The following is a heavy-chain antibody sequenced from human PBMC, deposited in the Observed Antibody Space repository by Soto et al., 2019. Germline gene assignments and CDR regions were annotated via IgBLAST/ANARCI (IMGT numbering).Heavy chain of an antibody. CDR3: ARGSGGLLGYYGMDV. V-gene: IGHV4-4*02. CDR2: IYHSGST. Sequence: SETLSLTCAVSGGSISSSNWWSWVRQPPGKGLEWIGEIYHSGSTNYNPSLKSRVTISVDKSKNQFSLKLSSVTAADTAVYYCARGSGGLLGYYGMDVWGQGTTVTVSS. D-gene: IGHD6-25*01. CDR1: GGSISSSNW. J-gene: IGHJ6*02.